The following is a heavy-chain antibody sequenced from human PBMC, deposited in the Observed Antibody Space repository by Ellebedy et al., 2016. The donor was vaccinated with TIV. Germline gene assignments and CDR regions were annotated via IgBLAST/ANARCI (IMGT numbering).Heavy chain of an antibody. D-gene: IGHD7-27*01. CDR3: ARRAGSRVGKDYYYYMDV. CDR1: GESFSGHY. Sequence: SETLSLTXAVYGESFSGHYWSWIRQSSGKGLEWIGEISHTGSPNYNPSFKSRVTISVDTSKNQFSLKLSSVTAADTAVYYCARRAGSRVGKDYYYYMDVWGKGTTVTVSS. V-gene: IGHV4-34*01. J-gene: IGHJ6*03. CDR2: ISHTGSP.